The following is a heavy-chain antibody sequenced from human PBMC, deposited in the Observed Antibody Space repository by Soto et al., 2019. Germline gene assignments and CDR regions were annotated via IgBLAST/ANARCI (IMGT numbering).Heavy chain of an antibody. V-gene: IGHV3-23*01. J-gene: IGHJ4*02. CDR3: AKPPTPVLEQWGIDY. Sequence: PGGSLRLSCAASGFTFSNAWMSWVRQAPGKGLEWVSAISGSGGSTYYADSVKGRFTISRDNSKNTLYLQMNSLRAEDTAVYYCAKPPTPVLEQWGIDYWGQGTLVTVSS. CDR1: GFTFSNAW. D-gene: IGHD6-19*01. CDR2: ISGSGGST.